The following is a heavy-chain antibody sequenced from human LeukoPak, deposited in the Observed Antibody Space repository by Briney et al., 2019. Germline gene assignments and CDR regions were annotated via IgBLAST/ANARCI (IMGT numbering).Heavy chain of an antibody. CDR3: ARDFVVFGVVGPNDY. J-gene: IGHJ4*02. CDR2: ISAQHGQT. CDR1: GYSENFYG. Sequence: GASVKVSCKTSGYSENFYGITWVRQVAGQGLEWMGWISAQHGQTEYAPNSQDRVTMTTDTYTNTAYMELRSLRSDDTAVYYCARDFVVFGVVGPNDYWGQGTLVTVSS. D-gene: IGHD3-3*01. V-gene: IGHV1-18*01.